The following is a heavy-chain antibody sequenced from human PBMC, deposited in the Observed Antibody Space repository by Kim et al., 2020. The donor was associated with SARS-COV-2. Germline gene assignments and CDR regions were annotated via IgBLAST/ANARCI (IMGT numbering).Heavy chain of an antibody. D-gene: IGHD2-8*02. J-gene: IGHJ4*02. CDR2: ISAYNGDT. Sequence: ASVKVSCKASGYTFNIHGISWVRQAPGQGLEWVGWISAYNGDTNYAQKFQGRVTMTTDTSTSTAYMELRSLRSEDTAVYYCARVPSNTSGRYWWGDYWGQGTLVTVSS. CDR1: GYTFNIHG. V-gene: IGHV1-18*01. CDR3: ARVPSNTSGRYWWGDY.